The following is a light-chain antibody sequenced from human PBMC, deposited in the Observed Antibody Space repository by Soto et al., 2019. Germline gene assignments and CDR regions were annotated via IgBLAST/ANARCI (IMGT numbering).Light chain of an antibody. J-gene: IGLJ2*01. V-gene: IGLV2-14*01. CDR1: SSDVGGYNY. Sequence: QSALTQPASVSGSPGQSITISCTGTSSDVGGYNYVSWYQQHPGKAPKLMIYDVSNRPSGVSNRFSGSKSGNTASLTISGLPAEDEADYYCSSYTSSSTRVVFGGGTKLTV. CDR3: SSYTSSSTRVV. CDR2: DVS.